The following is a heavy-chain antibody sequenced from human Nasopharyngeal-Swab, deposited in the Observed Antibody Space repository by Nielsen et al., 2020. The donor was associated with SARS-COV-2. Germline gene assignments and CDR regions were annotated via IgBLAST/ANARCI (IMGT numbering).Heavy chain of an antibody. Sequence: CTVSGGSIRSGSYYWSWIRQPPGKGLEWIGYIYFSGSTSYNPSLKSRVTMSVDTSKNQFSLNLTSVTAADTAVYYCARVALGSYLRGRGMDVWGQGTTVTVSS. CDR1: GGSIRSGSYY. V-gene: IGHV4-61*01. D-gene: IGHD3-16*02. CDR3: ARVALGSYLRGRGMDV. CDR2: IYFSGST. J-gene: IGHJ6*02.